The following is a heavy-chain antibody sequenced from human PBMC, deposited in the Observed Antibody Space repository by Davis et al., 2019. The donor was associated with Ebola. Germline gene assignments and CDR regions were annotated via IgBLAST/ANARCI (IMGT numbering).Heavy chain of an antibody. J-gene: IGHJ4*02. Sequence: ASVKVSCKTSGYPFSTYGISWVRQAPGQGLEWMGWISADSGNTKYAQNFQGRVTVTTDTSTSTAYMELRSLRSDDTAMYYCARDRYNWNDFDYWGQGTLVTVSS. CDR2: ISADSGNT. D-gene: IGHD1-20*01. CDR3: ARDRYNWNDFDY. V-gene: IGHV1-18*01. CDR1: GYPFSTYG.